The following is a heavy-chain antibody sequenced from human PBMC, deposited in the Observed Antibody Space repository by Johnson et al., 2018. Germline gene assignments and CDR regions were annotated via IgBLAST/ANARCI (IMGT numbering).Heavy chain of an antibody. CDR2: ISSSSSTI. CDR3: GRDRVAASYYDYYMDV. CDR1: GFTFSSYS. J-gene: IGHJ6*03. V-gene: IGHV3-48*02. Sequence: VQLVESGGGLVQPGGSLRLSCAASGFTFSSYSMNWVRQAPGKGLEWVSYISSSSSTIYYADSVKGRFTISRDNAKISLYLQMNSLSDEDTAVYYCGRDRVAASYYDYYMDVWGKGTTVTVSS. D-gene: IGHD2-15*01.